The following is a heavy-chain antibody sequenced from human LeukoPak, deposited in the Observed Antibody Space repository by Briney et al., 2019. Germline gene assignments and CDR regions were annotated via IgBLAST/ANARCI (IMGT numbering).Heavy chain of an antibody. V-gene: IGHV3-23*01. CDR3: AKDGASRSGYRYFDY. D-gene: IGHD3-22*01. J-gene: IGHJ4*02. CDR1: GFSFNDYV. Sequence: PGGSLRLSCAASGFSFNDYVMQWVRQAPGKGLEWVSAISGSGGSTYYADSVKGRFTISRDNSKNTLYLQMNSLRAEDTAVYYCAKDGASRSGYRYFDYWGQGTLVTVSS. CDR2: ISGSGGST.